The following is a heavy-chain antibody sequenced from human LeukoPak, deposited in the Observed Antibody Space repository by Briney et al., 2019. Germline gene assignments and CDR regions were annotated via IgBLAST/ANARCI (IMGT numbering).Heavy chain of an antibody. Sequence: GGSLRLSCAASRFSINSHWMTWVRQAPGQGLEWVANIKQDGSEKFYVDSVQGRFTISRDNAKNLVFLQMSSLRAEDTAVYFCARVHYTHYYLDSWGQGTLVTVSS. J-gene: IGHJ4*02. CDR2: IKQDGSEK. V-gene: IGHV3-7*01. CDR3: ARVHYTHYYLDS. D-gene: IGHD3-3*01. CDR1: RFSINSHW.